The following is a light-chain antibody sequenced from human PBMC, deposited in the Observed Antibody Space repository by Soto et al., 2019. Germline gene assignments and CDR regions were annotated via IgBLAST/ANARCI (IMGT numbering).Light chain of an antibody. J-gene: IGLJ2*01. CDR3: SSYAGSKNLV. Sequence: QSALTQPPSASGSPGQSVTISCTGTSSDVGGYNSVSWYQQHPGKAPKLMIYEVNKRPSGVPDRFSASKSDSTASLTVSGLQAEDEAHYYCSSYAGSKNLVFGGGTKLTVL. CDR2: EVN. V-gene: IGLV2-8*01. CDR1: SSDVGGYNS.